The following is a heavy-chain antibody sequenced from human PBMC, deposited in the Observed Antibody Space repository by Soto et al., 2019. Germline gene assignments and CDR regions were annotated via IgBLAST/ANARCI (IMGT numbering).Heavy chain of an antibody. Sequence: QVQLVESGGGVVQPGRSLRLSCAASGFTFSSYGMHWVRQAPGKGLEWVAVIWYDGNNKYYADSVKGRFTISRDNSKNTLYLQMNSLRAEHTAVYYCARDPGTGMVAWYLDLWGRGTLVTVSS. CDR3: ARDPGTGMVAWYLDL. J-gene: IGHJ2*01. V-gene: IGHV3-33*01. D-gene: IGHD3-3*01. CDR2: IWYDGNNK. CDR1: GFTFSSYG.